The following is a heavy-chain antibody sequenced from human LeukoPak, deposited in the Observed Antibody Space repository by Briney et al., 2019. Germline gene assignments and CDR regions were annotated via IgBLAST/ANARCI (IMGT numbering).Heavy chain of an antibody. CDR2: MNPNSGNT. D-gene: IGHD4-17*01. Sequence: ASVKVSCKASGYTFTSYDINWVRQATGQGLEWMGWMNPNSGNTGYAQKFQGRVTMTRNTSISTAYMEPSSLRSEDTAVYYCARERTVTAHFDYWGQGTLVTVSS. CDR1: GYTFTSYD. J-gene: IGHJ4*02. V-gene: IGHV1-8*01. CDR3: ARERTVTAHFDY.